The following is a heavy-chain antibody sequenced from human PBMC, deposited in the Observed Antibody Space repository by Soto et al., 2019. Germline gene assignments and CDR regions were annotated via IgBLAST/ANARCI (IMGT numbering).Heavy chain of an antibody. CDR2: ISAYNGNT. CDR3: ARNKYYDFWSGYRPDWYFDP. V-gene: IGHV1-18*04. J-gene: IGHJ2*01. D-gene: IGHD3-3*01. Sequence: QVQLVQSGAEVKKPGASVKVSCKASSYTFTSYGISWVRQAPGQGLEWMGWISAYNGNTNYAQKLQGRVTMTTDTSTSTAYMELRSLRSDDTAVYYCARNKYYDFWSGYRPDWYFDPWGRGTLVTVSS. CDR1: SYTFTSYG.